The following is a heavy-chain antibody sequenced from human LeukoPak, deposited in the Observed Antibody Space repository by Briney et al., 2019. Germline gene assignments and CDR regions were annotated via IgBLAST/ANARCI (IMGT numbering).Heavy chain of an antibody. CDR1: GFTFSNYA. J-gene: IGHJ4*02. Sequence: GGSLRLSCAASGFTFSNYAMSWVRQAPGKGLEWVSGISGSGGSTYYADSVKGRFTISRDNSKNTLYLQMNSLRAEDTAVYYCAKGTLRYFDWLPYEPLDYWGQGTLVTVSS. V-gene: IGHV3-23*01. CDR3: AKGTLRYFDWLPYEPLDY. CDR2: ISGSGGST. D-gene: IGHD3-9*01.